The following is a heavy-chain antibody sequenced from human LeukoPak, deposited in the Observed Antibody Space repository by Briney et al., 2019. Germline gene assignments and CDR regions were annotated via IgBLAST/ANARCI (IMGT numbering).Heavy chain of an antibody. CDR3: ARGGVGRAGN. V-gene: IGHV4-34*01. CDR2: INHSGSS. Sequence: SETLSLTCAVYGGSFSGYYWSWIRQPPGKGLEWTGEINHSGSSNYNPSLKSRVTISVDTSKNQFSLKLSSVTAADTAVYYCARGGVGRAGNWGQGKLVTVSS. J-gene: IGHJ4*02. D-gene: IGHD2-15*01. CDR1: GGSFSGYY.